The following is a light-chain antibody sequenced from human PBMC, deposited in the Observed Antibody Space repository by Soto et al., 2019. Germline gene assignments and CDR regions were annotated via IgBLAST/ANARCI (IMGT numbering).Light chain of an antibody. CDR2: GAS. J-gene: IGKJ1*01. CDR3: QQNGSSPQT. Sequence: EIVLTQSPGTLSLSPGERATLSCRASQSVSGSYLAWYQQKPGPAPRLLIYGASSRATGIPDRFSGSASGTDFTLTISRLEPEDFAVYYCQQNGSSPQTFGQGTKVEIK. CDR1: QSVSGSY. V-gene: IGKV3-20*01.